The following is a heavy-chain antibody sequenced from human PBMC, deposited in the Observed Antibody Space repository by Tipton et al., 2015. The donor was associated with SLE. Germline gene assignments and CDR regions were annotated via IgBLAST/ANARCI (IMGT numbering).Heavy chain of an antibody. J-gene: IGHJ4*02. V-gene: IGHV3-64D*06. D-gene: IGHD3-3*01. CDR1: GFSFSTYS. CDR3: PFGFGGALDS. CDR2: ISSDGDNT. Sequence: SLRLSCSASGFSFSTYSMHWVRQAPGKGLEYVSTISSDGDNTYYADSEKGRFTISRDNSKNTMYLQMSSLRAEDTAVYYCPFGFGGALDSGDQGPLLTISS.